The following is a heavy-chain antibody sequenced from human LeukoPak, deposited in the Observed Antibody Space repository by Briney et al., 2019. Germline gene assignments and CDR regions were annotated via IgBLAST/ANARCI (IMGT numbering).Heavy chain of an antibody. V-gene: IGHV3-66*02. J-gene: IGHJ4*02. CDR1: GFTVSNNY. D-gene: IGHD3-22*01. Sequence: GGSLRLSCAASGFTVSNNYMSWVRQAPGKGLEWVSVIYSGGSTYYADSVKGRFTISRDNSKNALYLQMNSLRAEDTAVYYCARAPYDSSANYFDYWGQGTLVTVSS. CDR3: ARAPYDSSANYFDY. CDR2: IYSGGST.